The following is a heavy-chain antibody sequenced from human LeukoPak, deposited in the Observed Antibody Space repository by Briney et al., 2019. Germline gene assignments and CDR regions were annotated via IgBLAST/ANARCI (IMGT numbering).Heavy chain of an antibody. CDR3: ARGGTPGFSTGRIDY. Sequence: GSLSLSCAASGFNVSSNYMSWVRQAPGKGLEWVSVLYGAGSTYYADSVKGRFTISRHDSQNTLFLQMNSLRAEDTAVYYCARGGTPGFSTGRIDYWGQGTLVTVSS. V-gene: IGHV3-53*04. J-gene: IGHJ4*02. D-gene: IGHD6-19*01. CDR2: LYGAGST. CDR1: GFNVSSNY.